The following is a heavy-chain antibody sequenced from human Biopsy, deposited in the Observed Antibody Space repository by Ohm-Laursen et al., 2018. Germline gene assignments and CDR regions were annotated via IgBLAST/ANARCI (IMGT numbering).Heavy chain of an antibody. CDR1: RFTFSTYG. J-gene: IGHJ6*02. Sequence: SLRLSCSASRFTFSTYGMHWVRQAPGKGLEWVAVISFDGSDQKYADSVKGRFTISRDNSKNTLYLQMNSLRAEDTAVFYCVKDRGAAGTDYYYGMDVWGQGTTVTVSS. CDR2: ISFDGSDQ. CDR3: VKDRGAAGTDYYYGMDV. D-gene: IGHD3-10*01. V-gene: IGHV3-30*18.